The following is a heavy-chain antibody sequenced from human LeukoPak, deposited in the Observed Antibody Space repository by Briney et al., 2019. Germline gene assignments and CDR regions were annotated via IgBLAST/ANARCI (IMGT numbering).Heavy chain of an antibody. D-gene: IGHD3-10*01. J-gene: IGHJ5*02. CDR3: AIDLIGAMVRGVISSGWFDP. Sequence: ASETLSLTCAVSGYSISSGYYWGWIRQPPGKGLEWIGSIYHSGSTYYNPSLKSRVTISVDTSKNQFSLKLSSVTAADTAVYYCAIDLIGAMVRGVISSGWFDPWGQGTLVTVSS. CDR1: GYSISSGYY. V-gene: IGHV4-38-2*02. CDR2: IYHSGST.